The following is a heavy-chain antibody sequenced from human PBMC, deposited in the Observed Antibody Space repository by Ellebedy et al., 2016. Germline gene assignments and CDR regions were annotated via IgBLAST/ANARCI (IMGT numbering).Heavy chain of an antibody. D-gene: IGHD2-21*02. CDR3: ARGVTPHFDY. CDR1: GGSISDYF. J-gene: IGHJ4*02. Sequence: SETLSLTCTVSGGSISDYFWSWIRQPAGKGLEWIGRIVPSGSTNYNPSLKSRVSMLVDTSNNQFSLNLNSVTAADTAVYYCARGVTPHFDYWGQGILVTVSS. V-gene: IGHV4-4*07. CDR2: IVPSGST.